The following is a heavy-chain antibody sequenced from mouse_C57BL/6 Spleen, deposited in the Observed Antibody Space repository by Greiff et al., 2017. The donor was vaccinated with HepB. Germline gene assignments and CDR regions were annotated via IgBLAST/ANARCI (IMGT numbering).Heavy chain of an antibody. J-gene: IGHJ1*03. V-gene: IGHV1-42*01. CDR1: GYSFTGYY. CDR2: INPSTGGT. D-gene: IGHD1-1*01. Sequence: EVQLQESGPELVKPGASVKISCKASGYSFTGYYMNWVKQSPEKSLEWIGEINPSTGGTTYNQKFKAKATLTVDKSSSTAYMQLKSLTSEDSAVYYCASSTTVVAHWYFDVWGTGTTVTVSS. CDR3: ASSTTVVAHWYFDV.